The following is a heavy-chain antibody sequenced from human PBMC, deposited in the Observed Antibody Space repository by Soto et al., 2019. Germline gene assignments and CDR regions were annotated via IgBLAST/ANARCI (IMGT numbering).Heavy chain of an antibody. CDR2: IYPEDSET. V-gene: IGHV5-51*01. D-gene: IGHD3-22*01. CDR1: GYSFTNYW. J-gene: IGHJ3*02. CDR3: ARGYYYDSSGYYHDAFDI. Sequence: GESLKISCKGSGYSFTNYWIGWVRQMPGKDLEWIGIIYPEDSETRYSPSFQGQVTISADKSISTAYLQWSSLKASDSAMYYCARGYYYDSSGYYHDAFDIWGQGTVVTVSS.